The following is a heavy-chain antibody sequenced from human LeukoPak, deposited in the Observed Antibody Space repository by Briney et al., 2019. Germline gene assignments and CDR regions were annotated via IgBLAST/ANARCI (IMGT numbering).Heavy chain of an antibody. J-gene: IGHJ6*04. V-gene: IGHV3-30*18. D-gene: IGHD3-10*01. CDR3: AKDLRITMVRGVMDV. CDR2: ISYDGSNK. CDR1: GFTFSSYG. Sequence: PGGSLRLSCAASGFTFSSYGMHWVRQAPGKGLEWVAVISYDGSNKYYTDSVKGRFTISRDNSKNTLYLQMNSPRAEDTAVYYGAKDLRITMVRGVMDVWGKGTTVTVSS.